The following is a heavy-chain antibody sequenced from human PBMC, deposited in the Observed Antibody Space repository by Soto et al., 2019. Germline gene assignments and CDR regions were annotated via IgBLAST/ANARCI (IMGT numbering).Heavy chain of an antibody. Sequence: GGSLRLSCAASGFTFSDYYMHWIRRAPGKGLEWISYISGNGEIIQYAASARGRFTISRDNAENSVYLEMDSLRAEDTALYYCARDVDADFRTDFDYWGRGTLVTVS. J-gene: IGHJ4*02. V-gene: IGHV3-11*01. CDR1: GFTFSDYY. CDR3: ARDVDADFRTDFDY. CDR2: ISGNGEII. D-gene: IGHD4-17*01.